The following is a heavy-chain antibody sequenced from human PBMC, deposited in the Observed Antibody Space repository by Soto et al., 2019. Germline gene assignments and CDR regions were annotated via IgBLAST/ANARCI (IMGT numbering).Heavy chain of an antibody. CDR2: IFSSHED. Sequence: EXRLTLVRPTETHTLSFALSGFSLTKPRMGVSWIRQPPGRALEWLAHIFSSHEDSYSPSLKNRLTISKDTSKSQVVLTMTHMDPADTATYYCARVSVYYDNSGYYSFDHRGQGLLVTVSS. V-gene: IGHV2-26*01. J-gene: IGHJ5*02. CDR3: ARVSVYYDNSGYYSFDH. CDR1: GFSLTKPRMG. D-gene: IGHD3-22*01.